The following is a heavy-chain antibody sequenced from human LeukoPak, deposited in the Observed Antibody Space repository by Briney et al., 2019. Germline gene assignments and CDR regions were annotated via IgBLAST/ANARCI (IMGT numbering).Heavy chain of an antibody. CDR2: ITSGGGNT. D-gene: IGHD6-6*01. CDR3: AKGSSSSRPYYFDY. V-gene: IGHV3-23*01. CDR1: GFTFRGYA. J-gene: IGHJ4*02. Sequence: GGSLRLSCAASGFTFRGYAMSWVRQPPGKGLDWVSAITSGGGNTYHADTVQGRFTISRDNSKNTLYLQMSSLRAEDTAIYYCAKGSSSSRPYYFDYWGQGILVTVSS.